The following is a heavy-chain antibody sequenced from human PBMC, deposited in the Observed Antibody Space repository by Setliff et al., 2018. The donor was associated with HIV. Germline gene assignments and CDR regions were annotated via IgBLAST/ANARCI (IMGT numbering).Heavy chain of an antibody. CDR1: GFTFNTYA. D-gene: IGHD5-18*01. V-gene: IGHV3-9*01. CDR3: ARDDRIHQWFGPDY. CDR2: ISWNGETK. Sequence: GGSLRLSCAASGFTFNTYAVHWVRQVPGKGLEWVSGISWNGETKGYADSVKGRFAISRDNARNSLYLQMNSLRAEDTAVYYCARDDRIHQWFGPDYWGQGTLVTVSS. J-gene: IGHJ4*02.